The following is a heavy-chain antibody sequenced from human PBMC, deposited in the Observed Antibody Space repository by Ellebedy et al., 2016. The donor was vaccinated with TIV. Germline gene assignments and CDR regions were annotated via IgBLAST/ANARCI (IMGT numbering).Heavy chain of an antibody. V-gene: IGHV4-4*02. Sequence: MPSETLSLTCAVSGGSISSSNWWSWVRQPPGKGLEWIREIYHSGSTHYNPSLKSRVTISLDKSKNQFSLKLSSVTAADMAVSYCAGDALGIPAAMGAWFDPWGQGTLVTVSS. J-gene: IGHJ5*02. D-gene: IGHD2-2*01. CDR2: IYHSGST. CDR1: GGSISSSNW. CDR3: AGDALGIPAAMGAWFDP.